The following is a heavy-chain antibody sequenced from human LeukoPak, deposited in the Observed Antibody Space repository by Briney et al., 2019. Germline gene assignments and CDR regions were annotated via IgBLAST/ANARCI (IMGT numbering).Heavy chain of an antibody. Sequence: GGSLRLSCAASGFTFSSFGMHWVRPAPGRGLEWVTFISYDGSNEYYADSVKGRFTITRDNSKNTLYLQMNSLRAEDTAVYYCAKALSGYWLFDYWGQGTLVTVSS. CDR2: ISYDGSNE. CDR3: AKALSGYWLFDY. D-gene: IGHD3-22*01. V-gene: IGHV3-30*18. CDR1: GFTFSSFG. J-gene: IGHJ4*02.